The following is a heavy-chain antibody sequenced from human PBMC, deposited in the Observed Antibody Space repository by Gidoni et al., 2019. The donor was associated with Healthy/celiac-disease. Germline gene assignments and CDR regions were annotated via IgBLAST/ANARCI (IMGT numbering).Heavy chain of an antibody. CDR3: AREAQDTAMVIDY. V-gene: IGHV3-11*01. CDR2: ISSMGSTI. J-gene: IGHJ4*02. CDR1: GFTSSDYY. Sequence: QVQRVEYGGGLVKPGGSLRRSCEASGFTSSDYYMSWVRQAPGKGRGWVSYISSMGSTIYYADSVKGRFTISRDNAKNSLYLQMNSLRAEDTAVYYCAREAQDTAMVIDYWGQGTLVTVSS. D-gene: IGHD5-18*01.